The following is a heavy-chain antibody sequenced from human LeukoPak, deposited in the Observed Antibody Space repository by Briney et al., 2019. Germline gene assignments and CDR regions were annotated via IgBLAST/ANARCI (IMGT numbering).Heavy chain of an antibody. CDR2: IIPIFGTA. Sequence: SVKVSCKASGGTFSSYAISWVRQAPGQGLEWMGGIIPIFGTANYAQKFLGRVTITADESTSTAYMELSSLRSEDTAVYYCARDLGGAAGTRYFDYWGQGTLVTVSS. CDR1: GGTFSSYA. J-gene: IGHJ4*02. D-gene: IGHD6-13*01. V-gene: IGHV1-69*13. CDR3: ARDLGGAAGTRYFDY.